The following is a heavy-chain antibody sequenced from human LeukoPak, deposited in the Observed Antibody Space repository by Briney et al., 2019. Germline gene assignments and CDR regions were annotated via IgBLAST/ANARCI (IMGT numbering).Heavy chain of an antibody. V-gene: IGHV4-39*07. CDR3: ARTPIAAAGTVDY. CDR1: GGSISSSSYY. CDR2: INHSGST. Sequence: PSETLSLTCTVSGGSISSSSYYWGWIRQPPGKGLEWIGEINHSGSTNYNPSLKSRVTISVDTSKNQFSLKLSSVTAADTAVYYCARTPIAAAGTVDYWGQGTLVTVSS. D-gene: IGHD6-13*01. J-gene: IGHJ4*02.